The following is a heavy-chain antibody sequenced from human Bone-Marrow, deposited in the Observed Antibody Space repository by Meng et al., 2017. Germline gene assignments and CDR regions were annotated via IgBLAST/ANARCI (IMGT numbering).Heavy chain of an antibody. J-gene: IGHJ6*02. CDR3: ARGGDVDRRYYYGMDV. V-gene: IGHV3-21*01. CDR1: GFTFSSYS. D-gene: IGHD1-14*01. CDR2: ISSSSSYI. Sequence: GESLKISCAASGFTFSSYSMNWVRQAPGKGLEGVSSISSSSSYIYYADSVKGRFTISRDNAQNSLSLQMNSLRAADTAVYYCARGGDVDRRYYYGMDVWGQGTTVTVSS.